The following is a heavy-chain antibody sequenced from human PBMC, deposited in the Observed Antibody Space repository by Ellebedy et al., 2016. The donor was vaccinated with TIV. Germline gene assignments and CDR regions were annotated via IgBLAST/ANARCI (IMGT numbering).Heavy chain of an antibody. V-gene: IGHV1-18*01. J-gene: IGHJ4*02. CDR3: ARDRLVSLDNLLLDDFFDY. CDR1: GYTFTSYG. Sequence: ASVKVSCXASGYTFTSYGISWVRQAPGQGLEWMGWISAYNGNTNYAQKLQGRVTMTTDTSTSTAYMELRSLRSDDTAVYYCARDRLVSLDNLLLDDFFDYWGQGTLVTVSS. D-gene: IGHD3-22*01. CDR2: ISAYNGNT.